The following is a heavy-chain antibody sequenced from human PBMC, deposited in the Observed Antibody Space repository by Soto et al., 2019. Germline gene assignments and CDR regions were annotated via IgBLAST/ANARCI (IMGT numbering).Heavy chain of an antibody. CDR2: INDTGNI. CDR1: GGSFSGYQ. D-gene: IGHD3-10*01. CDR3: ATGLIVWFGALSRRRGYYYYMDV. J-gene: IGHJ6*03. Sequence: QVQLQQWGAGLLKPSETLSLTCAVYGGSFSGYQWTWIRQTPGKGLEWIGEINDTGNINYNPSLKSPVTIFIDTPKKQHSLKLSSLTAADTAVYYCATGLIVWFGALSRRRGYYYYMDVWGKATTVTVSS. V-gene: IGHV4-34*01.